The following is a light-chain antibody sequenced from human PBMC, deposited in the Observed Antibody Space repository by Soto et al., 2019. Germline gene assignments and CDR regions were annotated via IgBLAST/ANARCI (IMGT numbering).Light chain of an antibody. CDR3: QQYKSYPYT. V-gene: IGKV1-5*03. CDR2: KAS. CDR1: QSISTW. Sequence: DIQMTQSPSTLSVSVGDRVTITCRASQSISTWLAWYQQKPGKAPKLMVYKASTLESGVPSRFSGSGSGTEFTLTISTLQPDEFATYHCQQYKSYPYTFGQGTKLEIK. J-gene: IGKJ2*01.